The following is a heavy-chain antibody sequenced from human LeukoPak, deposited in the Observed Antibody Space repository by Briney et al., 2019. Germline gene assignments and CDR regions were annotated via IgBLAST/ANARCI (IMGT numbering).Heavy chain of an antibody. CDR2: IKQDGSEK. J-gene: IGHJ4*02. V-gene: IGHV3-7*04. CDR3: GRFTRSGDSVY. CDR1: GFTFSSYW. Sequence: GGSLRLSCAASGFTFSSYWMSWVRQAPGKGLEWVANIKQDGSEKQYVDSVKVRFAISRDNAENSLYLQINSLKAEDTAVYYCGRFTRSGDSVYWGQGTLVTVSS. D-gene: IGHD7-27*01.